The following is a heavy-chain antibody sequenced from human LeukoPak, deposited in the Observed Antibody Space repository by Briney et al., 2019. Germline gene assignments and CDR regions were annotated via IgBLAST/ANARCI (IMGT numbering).Heavy chain of an antibody. CDR3: ARSRTYPDDAFDL. J-gene: IGHJ3*01. Sequence: ASVKVSCMASGCTFTSYGISWVRQAPGQGLEWMGWISAYNGYTNYAQKLQGRVTMTTDTSTSTAYMELRSLRSDDTAVYYCARSRTYPDDAFDLWGQGTMVTVSS. D-gene: IGHD2-2*01. CDR1: GCTFTSYG. CDR2: ISAYNGYT. V-gene: IGHV1-18*01.